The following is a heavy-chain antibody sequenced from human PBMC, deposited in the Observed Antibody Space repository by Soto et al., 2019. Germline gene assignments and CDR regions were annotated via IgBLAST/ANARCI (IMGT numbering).Heavy chain of an antibody. Sequence: GGSLRLSCAASGFTFSDYYMTWVRQAPGKGLEWLSYISSSGSTIYYADSVKGRFTISRDNAKNSLYLQMNSLRAEDTAVYYCARVGIAAAGTGSYYYGMDVWGQGTTVTVSS. CDR2: ISSSGSTI. CDR3: ARVGIAAAGTGSYYYGMDV. CDR1: GFTFSDYY. D-gene: IGHD6-13*01. V-gene: IGHV3-11*01. J-gene: IGHJ6*02.